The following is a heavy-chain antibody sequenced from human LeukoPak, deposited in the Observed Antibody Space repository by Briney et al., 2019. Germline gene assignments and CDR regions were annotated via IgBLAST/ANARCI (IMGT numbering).Heavy chain of an antibody. V-gene: IGHV3-9*01. Sequence: GGSLRLSCAASGFTFDDYAMHWVRQAPGKGLEWVSGISWNSGSIGYADSVKGRFTISRDNAKNSLYLQMNSLRAEDTALYYCAKDSSSWYYFDYWGQGTLVTVSS. J-gene: IGHJ4*02. CDR1: GFTFDDYA. CDR3: AKDSSSWYYFDY. CDR2: ISWNSGSI. D-gene: IGHD6-13*01.